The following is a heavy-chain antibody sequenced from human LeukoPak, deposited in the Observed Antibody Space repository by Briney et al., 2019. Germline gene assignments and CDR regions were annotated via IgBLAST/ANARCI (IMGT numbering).Heavy chain of an antibody. CDR1: GYTFTGYY. D-gene: IGHD4-17*01. CDR2: INPNSGGT. V-gene: IGHV1-2*02. CDR3: ASDPDSYGDYVFGY. J-gene: IGHJ4*02. Sequence: GSVKVSCKASGYTFTGYYMHWVRQAPGQGLEWMGWINPNSGGTNYAQQFQGRLTMTRDTSISTAYMELSRLRSDATAVYYCASDPDSYGDYVFGYWGQGTLVTVSS.